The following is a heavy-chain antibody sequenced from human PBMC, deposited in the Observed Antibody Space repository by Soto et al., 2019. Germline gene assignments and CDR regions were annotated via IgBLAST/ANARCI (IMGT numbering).Heavy chain of an antibody. CDR1: GGSISSYY. V-gene: IGHV4-4*07. CDR2: IYTSGST. D-gene: IGHD6-19*01. CDR3: ARDGRVAVAVHDAFDI. J-gene: IGHJ3*02. Sequence: QVQLQEWGPGLVKPSETLSLTCTVSGGSISSYYWSWIRQPAGKGVEWIGRIYTSGSTNYNPSLKSRVTMSLDTSENQFSLKLSSVTAADTAVYYCARDGRVAVAVHDAFDIWGQGTMVTVSS.